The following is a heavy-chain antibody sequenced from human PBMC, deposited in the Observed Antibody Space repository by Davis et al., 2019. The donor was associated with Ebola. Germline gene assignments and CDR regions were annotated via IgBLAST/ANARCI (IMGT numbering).Heavy chain of an antibody. CDR1: GFTFSDYY. Sequence: PGGSLRLSCAASGFTFSDYYMSWIRQAPGKGLEWVSYISSDGSIIDYADSVKGRFTVSRDNAKNSLSLQMNSLRAEDTAVFYCAIDSRSTTSGAYWGQGTLVTVSS. J-gene: IGHJ4*02. CDR3: AIDSRSTTSGAY. V-gene: IGHV3-11*04. CDR2: ISSDGSII. D-gene: IGHD1-1*01.